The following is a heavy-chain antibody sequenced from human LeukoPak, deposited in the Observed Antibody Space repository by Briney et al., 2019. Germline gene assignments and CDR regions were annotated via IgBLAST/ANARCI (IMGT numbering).Heavy chain of an antibody. V-gene: IGHV3-23*01. J-gene: IGHJ4*02. CDR2: ISESGGSI. Sequence: GGSLRLSCAASGFTFSSYAMSWVRQAPGKGLEWVSGISESGGSIFYAGSVKGRFTISRDNSKNTLRLQMNSLRAEDTAVYYCARSHYYNSDYRSYYFDYWGQGTLVTVSS. D-gene: IGHD3-22*01. CDR3: ARSHYYNSDYRSYYFDY. CDR1: GFTFSSYA.